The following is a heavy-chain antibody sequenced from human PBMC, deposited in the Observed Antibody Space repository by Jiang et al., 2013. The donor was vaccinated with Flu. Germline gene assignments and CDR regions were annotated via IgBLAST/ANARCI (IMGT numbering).Heavy chain of an antibody. D-gene: IGHD2-2*02. V-gene: IGHV4-59*01. J-gene: IGHJ5*02. Sequence: PGLVKPSETLSLTCTVSGGSISSYYWSWIRQPPGKGLEWIGYIYYSGSTNYNPSLKSRVTISVDTSKNQFSLKLSSVTAADTAVYYCARSPGTVVVVPAAIGWFDPWGQGTLVTVSS. CDR3: ARSPGTVVVVPAAIGWFDP. CDR1: GGSISSYY. CDR2: IYYSGST.